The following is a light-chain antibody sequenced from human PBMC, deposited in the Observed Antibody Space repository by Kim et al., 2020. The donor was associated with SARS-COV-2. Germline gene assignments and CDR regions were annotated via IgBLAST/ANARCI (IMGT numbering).Light chain of an antibody. CDR2: APS. Sequence: DIQMTQSPFSLSASVGDRATITCRASQDISNYLGWYQKKPEKVPKLLIYAPSTLQSGVPSRFSGTGSGTDFTLTISSLQPEDVATYYCQKYYSDPAFGQGTKVDIK. CDR1: QDISNY. CDR3: QKYYSDPA. V-gene: IGKV1-27*01. J-gene: IGKJ1*01.